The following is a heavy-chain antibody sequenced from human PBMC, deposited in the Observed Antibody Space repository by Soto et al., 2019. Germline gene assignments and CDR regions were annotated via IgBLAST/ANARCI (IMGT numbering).Heavy chain of an antibody. CDR1: GGSISSYY. J-gene: IGHJ6*03. Sequence: SETLSLTCTVSGGSISSYYWSWIRQPPGKGLEWIGYIYYSGSTNYNPSFKSRVTISVDTSKNQFSLKLSSVTAADTAVYYCARRVVAATENYYYYMDVWGKGTTVTVSS. V-gene: IGHV4-59*01. D-gene: IGHD2-15*01. CDR2: IYYSGST. CDR3: ARRVVAATENYYYYMDV.